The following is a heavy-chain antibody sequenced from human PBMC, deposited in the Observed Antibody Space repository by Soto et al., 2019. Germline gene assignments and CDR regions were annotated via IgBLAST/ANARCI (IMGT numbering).Heavy chain of an antibody. J-gene: IGHJ6*02. Sequence: GGSLRLSCAASGFTFSSYAMGWVRQAPGKGLDWVSVISGSGGITYSADSVRGRFTISRDNSKNTLYLQMNSLRAEDTAVYYCARDRSMDFWSGFHYGMDVWGQGTTVTVSS. CDR1: GFTFSSYA. V-gene: IGHV3-23*01. CDR3: ARDRSMDFWSGFHYGMDV. CDR2: ISGSGGIT. D-gene: IGHD3-3*01.